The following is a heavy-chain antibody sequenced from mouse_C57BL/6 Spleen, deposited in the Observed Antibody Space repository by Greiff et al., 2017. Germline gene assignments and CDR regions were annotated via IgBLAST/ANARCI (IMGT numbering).Heavy chain of an antibody. Sequence: VQLQQSGAELVRPGASVKLSCTASGFNIKDYYMHWVKQRPEQGLEWIGRIDPEDGDTDYAPKFQGKATMTADTSSNTAYLQLSSLTSEDAAVYYCTTGGITTVVAPLDYWGQGTTLTVSS. CDR2: IDPEDGDT. J-gene: IGHJ2*01. V-gene: IGHV14-1*01. CDR1: GFNIKDYY. D-gene: IGHD1-1*01. CDR3: TTGGITTVVAPLDY.